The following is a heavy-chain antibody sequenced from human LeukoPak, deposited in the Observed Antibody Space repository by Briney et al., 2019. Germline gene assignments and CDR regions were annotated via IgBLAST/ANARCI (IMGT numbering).Heavy chain of an antibody. J-gene: IGHJ4*02. D-gene: IGHD3-22*01. CDR3: AKVTDSSGYSPSDY. Sequence: GRSLRLSCAASGFIFSRHAMHWVRQAPGKGLEWVAVIWYDGSNKYYADSVKGRSTISRDNSNNTLYLQMNSLRADDTAVYYCAKVTDSSGYSPSDYWGQGTLVTVSS. V-gene: IGHV3-33*06. CDR2: IWYDGSNK. CDR1: GFIFSRHA.